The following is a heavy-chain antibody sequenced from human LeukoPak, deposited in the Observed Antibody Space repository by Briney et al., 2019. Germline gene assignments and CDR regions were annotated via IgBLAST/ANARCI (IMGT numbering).Heavy chain of an antibody. CDR2: INHSGST. CDR1: GGSFSGYY. V-gene: IGHV4-34*01. Sequence: SETLSLTCAVYGGSFSGYYWSWIRQPPGKGLGWIGEINHSGSTNYNPSLKSRVTISVDTSKNQFSLKLSSVTAADTAVYYCAREPPRNYVWGSYRYTGSDNWFDPWGEGTLVTVSS. D-gene: IGHD3-16*02. J-gene: IGHJ5*02. CDR3: AREPPRNYVWGSYRYTGSDNWFDP.